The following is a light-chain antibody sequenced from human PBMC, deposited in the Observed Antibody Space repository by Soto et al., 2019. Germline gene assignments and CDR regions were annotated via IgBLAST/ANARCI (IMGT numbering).Light chain of an antibody. CDR3: QQYNSSPWT. Sequence: DIQMTQSPSSLSASVGDRVTITCRTSQTISDYLNWYQHKPGKAPKLLISAASSLQSGVPSRFSGSGSGTDFTLTISSLQPDDLATYYCQQYNSSPWTFGQGTKVEIK. CDR1: QTISDY. V-gene: IGKV1-39*01. CDR2: AAS. J-gene: IGKJ1*01.